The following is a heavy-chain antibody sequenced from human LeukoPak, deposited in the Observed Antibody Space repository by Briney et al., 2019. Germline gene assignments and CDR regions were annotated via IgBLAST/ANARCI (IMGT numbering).Heavy chain of an antibody. CDR1: GFTFSSYS. CDR2: ISSSSSTI. D-gene: IGHD3-10*01. Sequence: GGSLRPSCAASGFTFSSYSMNWVRQAPGKGLEWVSYISSSSSTIYYADSVKGRFTISRDNAKNSLYLQMNSLRAEDTAVYYCARDPGLLWFGELLSAYFDYWGQGTLVTVSS. V-gene: IGHV3-48*01. J-gene: IGHJ4*02. CDR3: ARDPGLLWFGELLSAYFDY.